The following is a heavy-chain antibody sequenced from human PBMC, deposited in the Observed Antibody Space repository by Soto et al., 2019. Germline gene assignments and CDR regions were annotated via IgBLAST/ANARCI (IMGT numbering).Heavy chain of an antibody. CDR3: ARPVGYGGNYDDY. Sequence: GESLKISCKGSGYSFTTYWIGWVRQMPGKGLEWMGIIYPGDSDTRYSPSFRGQVTISADKSISTAYLQWSSLKASDTAIYYCARPVGYGGNYDDYWGQGTLVTV. J-gene: IGHJ4*02. CDR2: IYPGDSDT. V-gene: IGHV5-51*01. D-gene: IGHD4-17*01. CDR1: GYSFTTYW.